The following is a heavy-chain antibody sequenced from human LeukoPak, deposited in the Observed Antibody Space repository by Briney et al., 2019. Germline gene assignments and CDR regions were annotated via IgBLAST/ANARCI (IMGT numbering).Heavy chain of an antibody. CDR3: AKDVSWNWFDP. CDR1: GFTFSSYA. V-gene: IGHV3-30*18. J-gene: IGHJ5*02. CDR2: ISYDGSNK. Sequence: PGGSLRLSCAASGFTFSSYAMNWVRQAPGKGLEWVAVISYDGSNKYYADSVKGRFTISRDNSKNTLYVQMNTLRAEDTAVYYCAKDVSWNWFDPWGQGTLVTVSS.